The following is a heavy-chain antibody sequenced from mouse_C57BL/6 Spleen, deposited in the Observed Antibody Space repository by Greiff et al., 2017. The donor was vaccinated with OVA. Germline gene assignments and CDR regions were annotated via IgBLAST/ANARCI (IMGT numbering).Heavy chain of an antibody. CDR3: ARHTYYSNLYAMDY. D-gene: IGHD2-5*01. V-gene: IGHV2-6-1*01. J-gene: IGHJ4*01. Sequence: QVQLKESGPGLVAPSQSLSITCTVSGFSLTSYGVHWVRQPPGKGLEWLVVIWSDGSTTYNSALKSRLSISKDNSKSQVFLKMNSLQTDDTAMYYCARHTYYSNLYAMDYWGQGTSVTVSS. CDR1: GFSLTSYG. CDR2: IWSDGST.